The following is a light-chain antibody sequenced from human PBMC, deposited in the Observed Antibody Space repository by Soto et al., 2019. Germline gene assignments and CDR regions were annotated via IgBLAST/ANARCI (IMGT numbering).Light chain of an antibody. V-gene: IGKV1-27*01. J-gene: IGKJ1*01. CDR1: QGISNY. CDR2: ATS. CDR3: QKYNSAPPT. Sequence: DIQMTQSPPSLSASVGDRVTITCRASQGISNYLAWYQQKPGKVPKLLIYATSTLQSGVPSRFNGSGSGTDFTLTITSLQPEDVATYYCQKYNSAPPTFGQGTKVEIK.